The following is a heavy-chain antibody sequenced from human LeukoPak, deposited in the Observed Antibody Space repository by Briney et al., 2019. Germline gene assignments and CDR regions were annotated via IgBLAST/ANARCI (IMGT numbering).Heavy chain of an antibody. Sequence: ASVKVSCKASGYTFTTYAIHWVRQAPGQRLEWMGWINAGNGNTKYSQEFQGRVTITRDTSASTAYMELSSLRSEDMAVYYCARGYGTNMGYFDYWGQGTLVTVSS. CDR2: INAGNGNT. CDR1: GYTFTTYA. V-gene: IGHV1-3*03. CDR3: ARGYGTNMGYFDY. J-gene: IGHJ4*02. D-gene: IGHD2-8*01.